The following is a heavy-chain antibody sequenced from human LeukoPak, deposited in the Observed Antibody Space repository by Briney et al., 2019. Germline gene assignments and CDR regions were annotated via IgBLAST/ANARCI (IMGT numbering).Heavy chain of an antibody. J-gene: IGHJ6*03. V-gene: IGHV4-38-2*01. Sequence: SETLSLTCAVSGYSISSGYYWGWIRQPPGKGLEWIGGIYHSGSTYYNPSLKSRVTISVDTSKNQFSLKLSSVTAADTAVYYCALGWYYYMDVWGKGTTVTVSS. CDR3: ALGWYYYMDV. CDR2: IYHSGST. CDR1: GYSISSGYY. D-gene: IGHD2-21*01.